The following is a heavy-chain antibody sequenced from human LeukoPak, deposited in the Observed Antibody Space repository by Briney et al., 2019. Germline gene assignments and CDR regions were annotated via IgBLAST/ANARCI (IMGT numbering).Heavy chain of an antibody. J-gene: IGHJ4*02. D-gene: IGHD2-2*02. CDR2: ISGSGGST. V-gene: IGHV3-23*01. Sequence: PGVSLRLSCAASGFTFSSYAMSWVRQAPGKGLEWVSAISGSGGSTYYADSVKGRFTISRDNSKNTLYLQMNSLRAEDTAVYYCAKWDLGYCSSTSCSTFDYWGQGTLVTVSS. CDR3: AKWDLGYCSSTSCSTFDY. CDR1: GFTFSSYA.